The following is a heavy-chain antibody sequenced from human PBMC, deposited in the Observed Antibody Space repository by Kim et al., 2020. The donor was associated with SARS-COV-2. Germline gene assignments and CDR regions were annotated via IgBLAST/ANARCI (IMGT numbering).Heavy chain of an antibody. J-gene: IGHJ3*02. CDR1: GFTFSDYY. V-gene: IGHV3-11*05. D-gene: IGHD2-2*01. CDR3: ARGCSSTSCYLGDDAFDI. CDR2: ISSSSSYT. Sequence: GVSLRLSCAASGFTFSDYYMSWIRQAPGKGLEWVSYISSSSSYTNYADSVKGRFTISRDNAKNSLYLQMNSLRAEDTAVYYCARGCSSTSCYLGDDAFDIWGQGTMVTVSS.